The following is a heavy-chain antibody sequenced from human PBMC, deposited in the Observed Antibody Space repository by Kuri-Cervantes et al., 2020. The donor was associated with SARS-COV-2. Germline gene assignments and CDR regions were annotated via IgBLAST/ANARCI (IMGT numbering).Heavy chain of an antibody. CDR3: ARDLTTGDRDYYGMDV. V-gene: IGHV1-2*02. CDR2: INPNSGGT. J-gene: IGHJ6*02. Sequence: ASVKVSCKASGYTFTGYYMHWVRQAPGQGLEWMGWINPNSGGTDYAQKLQGRVTMTRDTSISTAYMELSRLRSDDTAVYYCARDLTTGDRDYYGMDVWGQGTTVTVSS. CDR1: GYTFTGYY. D-gene: IGHD7-27*01.